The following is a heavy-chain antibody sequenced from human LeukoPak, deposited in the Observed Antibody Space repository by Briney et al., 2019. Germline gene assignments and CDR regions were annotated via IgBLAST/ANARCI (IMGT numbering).Heavy chain of an antibody. CDR1: GFTFSSYE. CDR3: ARDDLGSSWHPDY. D-gene: IGHD6-13*01. V-gene: IGHV3-48*03. CDR2: ISGSGSTL. J-gene: IGHJ4*02. Sequence: PGGSLRLCCAASGFTFSSYEMNWVRQAPGKGLEWVSYISGSGSTLYYADSVKGRFTISRDNAKNSLYLQMNSLRAEDTAVYYCARDDLGSSWHPDYWGQGTLVTVSS.